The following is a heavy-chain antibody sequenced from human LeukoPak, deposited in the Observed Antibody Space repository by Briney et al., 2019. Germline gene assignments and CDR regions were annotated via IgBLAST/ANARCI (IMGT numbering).Heavy chain of an antibody. CDR2: ISSSSSYI. V-gene: IGHV3-21*04. J-gene: IGHJ5*02. CDR3: ARGGIAAAALFDP. CDR1: GFTFSSYS. Sequence: GSLRLSCAASGFTFSSYSMNWVRQAPGKGLEWVSSISSSSSYIYYADSVKGRFTISRDNAKNSLYLQLNSLRAEDTAVYYCARGGIAAAALFDPWGQGTLVTVSS. D-gene: IGHD6-13*01.